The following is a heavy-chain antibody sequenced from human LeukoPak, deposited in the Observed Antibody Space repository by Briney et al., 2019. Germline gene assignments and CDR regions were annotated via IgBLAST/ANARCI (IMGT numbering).Heavy chain of an antibody. CDR1: GGSISTYY. CDR2: IYYTGST. CDR3: ARGSVRGEFDP. D-gene: IGHD3-10*01. V-gene: IGHV4-59*01. J-gene: IGHJ5*02. Sequence: QVQLQESGPGLMKPSETLSLTCTLSGGSISTYYWSWVRQPPGKGLEWIGYIYYTGSTDYNPSLKSRVTMSVDTSKNQFSLKLSSVTAADTAVYSCARGSVRGEFDPWGQGTLVTVSS.